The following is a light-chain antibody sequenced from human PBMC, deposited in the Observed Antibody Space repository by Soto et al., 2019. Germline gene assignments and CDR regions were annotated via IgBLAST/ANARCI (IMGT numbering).Light chain of an antibody. CDR2: GAS. CDR3: QHYNNWPLT. V-gene: IGKV3-15*01. J-gene: IGKJ4*01. CDR1: QSVSTN. Sequence: EIVMTQSPATLSVSPGERATLSCRASQSVSTNLAWYQHKPGQGRRLLIFGASSRATGIPARFSGSGSGTEFTLTISSLQSEDFAVYYCQHYNNWPLTFGGGTKVEIK.